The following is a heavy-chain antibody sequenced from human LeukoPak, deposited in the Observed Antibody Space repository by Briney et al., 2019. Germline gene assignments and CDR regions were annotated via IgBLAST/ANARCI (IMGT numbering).Heavy chain of an antibody. D-gene: IGHD5-24*01. J-gene: IGHJ4*02. CDR2: IYYSGST. V-gene: IGHV4-39*01. Sequence: RPSETLSLTCTVSGGSISRSSYFWGWIRQPPGKGLEWIGRIYYSGSTDYNPSLKGRVTIYLDTSKNQFSLKLSSVTAADTAVCYCARLRTRDGYDFDYWGQGTLVMVSS. CDR1: GGSISRSSYF. CDR3: ARLRTRDGYDFDY.